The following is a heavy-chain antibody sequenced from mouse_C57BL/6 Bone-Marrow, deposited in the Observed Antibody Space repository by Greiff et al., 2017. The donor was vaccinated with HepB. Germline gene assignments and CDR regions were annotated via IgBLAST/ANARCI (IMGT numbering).Heavy chain of an antibody. J-gene: IGHJ2*01. CDR2: IYPRSGNT. D-gene: IGHD1-1*01. V-gene: IGHV1-81*01. Sequence: VQVVESGAELARPGASVKLSCKASGYTFTSYGISWVKQRTGQGLEWIGEIYPRSGNTYYNEKFKGKATLTADKSSSTAYMELRSLTSEDSAVYFCARDYYGSPDYWGQGTTLTVSS. CDR3: ARDYYGSPDY. CDR1: GYTFTSYG.